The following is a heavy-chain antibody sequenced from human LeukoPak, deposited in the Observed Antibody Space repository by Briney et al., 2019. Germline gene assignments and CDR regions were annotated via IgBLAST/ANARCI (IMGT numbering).Heavy chain of an antibody. CDR2: IDQDATEK. J-gene: IGHJ4*02. CDR1: GFTFTNYW. Sequence: GGSLRLSCTVSGFTFTNYWMTWVRQAPGKGLEWVANIDQDATEKYYVDSVVGRFTISRHNAKNLLYLQMNSLRVEDTAVYYCAKSGGFFDTWGQGTLVTVSS. D-gene: IGHD1-26*01. V-gene: IGHV3-7*01. CDR3: AKSGGFFDT.